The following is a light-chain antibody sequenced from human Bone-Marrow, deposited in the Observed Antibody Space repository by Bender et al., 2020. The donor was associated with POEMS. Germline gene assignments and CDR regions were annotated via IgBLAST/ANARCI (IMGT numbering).Light chain of an antibody. CDR1: NIETKS. CDR2: YDS. J-gene: IGLJ1*01. V-gene: IGLV3-21*01. CDR3: SSYTSSSTSYV. Sequence: SYVLTQPPSVSVAPGQTASITCEGNNIETKSVHWYQQKPGQAPVLVIYYDSDRPSGIPERFSGSKSGNSASLTISGLQAEDEADYYCSSYTSSSTSYVFGTATKVTVL.